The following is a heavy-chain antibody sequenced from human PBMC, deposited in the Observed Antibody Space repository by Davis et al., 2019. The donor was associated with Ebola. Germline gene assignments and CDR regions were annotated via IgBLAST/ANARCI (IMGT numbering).Heavy chain of an antibody. CDR2: ISYDGSNK. V-gene: IGHV3-30-3*01. CDR3: ARDLLRYFDWLLSEGMDV. J-gene: IGHJ6*02. CDR1: GFTFSSYA. Sequence: GESLKISCAASGFTFSSYAMHWVRQAPGKGLEWVAVISYDGSNKYYADSVKGRFTISRDNSKNTLYLQMNSLRAEDTAVYYCARDLLRYFDWLLSEGMDVWGQGTTVTVSS. D-gene: IGHD3-9*01.